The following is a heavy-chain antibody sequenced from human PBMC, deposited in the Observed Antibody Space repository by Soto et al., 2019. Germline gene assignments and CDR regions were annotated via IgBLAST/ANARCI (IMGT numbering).Heavy chain of an antibody. CDR3: ARSIPGRTSFDS. CDR1: GFSFSDYY. V-gene: IGHV3-72*01. Sequence: EVHLVESGGGLVQPGGSLRLSCAGSGFSFSDYYIDWVRQAPGKGLEWVGRSRDKGNSYSTDYAASVKGRFTVSRDTSNNSLYLQMNSLTADDTALYYCARSIPGRTSFDSWGQGTLVTVSS. D-gene: IGHD1-1*01. CDR2: SRDKGNSYST. J-gene: IGHJ4*02.